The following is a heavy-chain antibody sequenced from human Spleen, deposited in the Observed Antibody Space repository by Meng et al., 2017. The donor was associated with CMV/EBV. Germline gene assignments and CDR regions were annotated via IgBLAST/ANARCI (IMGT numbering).Heavy chain of an antibody. J-gene: IGHJ4*02. CDR2: IYTSGTT. Sequence: SETLSLTCTVSGGSISSYYWSWIRQPAGKGLEWIGRIYTSGTTNYNPSLKSRVTMSVDTSKNQFSLKLSSVTAADTAVYYCARRTKYYYDSSGPLGYWGQGTLVTVSS. CDR1: GGSISSYY. CDR3: ARRTKYYYDSSGPLGY. V-gene: IGHV4-4*07. D-gene: IGHD3-22*01.